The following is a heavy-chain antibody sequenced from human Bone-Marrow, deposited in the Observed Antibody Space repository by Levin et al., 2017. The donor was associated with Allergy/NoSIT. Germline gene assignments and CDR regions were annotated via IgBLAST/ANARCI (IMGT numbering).Heavy chain of an antibody. J-gene: IGHJ6*02. D-gene: IGHD1-26*01. CDR1: GYTFNNFG. Sequence: ASVKVSCKASGYTFNNFGISWVRQAPGQGPEWMGWISDHNDNTNYSQKFQGRVTMTTDTSTSTAYMEVRDLRSDDTAVYYCARDGRQYQDDVDYYYYGMDVWGQGTTVTVSS. CDR3: ARDGRQYQDDVDYYYYGMDV. V-gene: IGHV1-18*01. CDR2: ISDHNDNT.